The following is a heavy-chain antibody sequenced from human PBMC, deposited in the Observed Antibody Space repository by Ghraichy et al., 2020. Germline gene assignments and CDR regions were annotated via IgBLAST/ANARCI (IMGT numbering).Heavy chain of an antibody. CDR1: GGSLSGYY. J-gene: IGHJ2*01. V-gene: IGHV4-34*01. CDR3: ARGSYGDYMRFCYFDL. Sequence: SETLSLTCAVYGGSLSGYYWSWIRQPPGRGLEWMAEIHQTGNTNYNPSLKTRVTISVDTSKNQFSLKLNSVTAADTAVYYCARGSYGDYMRFCYFDLWGRGTPVTVSP. D-gene: IGHD4-17*01. CDR2: IHQTGNT.